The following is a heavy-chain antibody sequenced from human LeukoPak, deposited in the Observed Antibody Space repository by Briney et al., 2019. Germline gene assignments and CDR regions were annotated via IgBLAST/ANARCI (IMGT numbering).Heavy chain of an antibody. CDR3: ARDLYCSSTSCTRMPS. D-gene: IGHD2-2*01. V-gene: IGHV1-69*04. CDR1: GGTFSSYT. Sequence: SVKVSCKASGGTFSSYTISWVRQAPGQGLEWMGRIIPILGIANCAQKFQGRVTITADKSTSTAYMELSSLRSEDTAVYYCARDLYCSSTSCTRMPSWGQGTLVTVSS. J-gene: IGHJ5*02. CDR2: IIPILGIA.